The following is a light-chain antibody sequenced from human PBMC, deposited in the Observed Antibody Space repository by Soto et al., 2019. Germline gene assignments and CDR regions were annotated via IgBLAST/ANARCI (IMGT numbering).Light chain of an antibody. V-gene: IGKV1-9*01. CDR2: AAS. J-gene: IGKJ4*01. CDR3: QHHNSYPLS. Sequence: DIQLTQSPSFLSASVGDRVTITCRASQGIYSHLAWYQQKPGKAPKLLIYAASTLQSGVPSRFSGCRSGTDFTLTVSSLQHDDFATYYCQHHNSYPLSFGGGTEVEIK. CDR1: QGIYSH.